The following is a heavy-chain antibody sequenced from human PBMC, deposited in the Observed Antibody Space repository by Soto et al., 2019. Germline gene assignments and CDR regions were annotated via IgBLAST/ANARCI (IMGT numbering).Heavy chain of an antibody. CDR3: ARGNHRWLQLWYFDL. D-gene: IGHD5-12*01. CDR1: GGTFSNYP. Sequence: QVQLVQSGAEVKKPGSSVKVSCKASGGTFSNYPISWVRQAPGQWLEWMGGIIPIFGKANYAQKFQGRVTITADESTSTAYMELSSLRSEDTAVYYCARGNHRWLQLWYFDLWGRGTLVTVSS. CDR2: IIPIFGKA. J-gene: IGHJ2*01. V-gene: IGHV1-69*12.